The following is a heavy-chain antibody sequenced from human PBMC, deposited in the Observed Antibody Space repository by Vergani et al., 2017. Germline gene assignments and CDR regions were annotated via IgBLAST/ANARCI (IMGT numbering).Heavy chain of an antibody. Sequence: EVQLVQSGAEVKKPGESLKISCKGSGYSFTSYWIGWVRQMPGKGLEWMGIIYPGDSDTRYSPSFQGQVTLPADKSISTAYLQWSSLTASDTAMYYCARQLYCSSTSCYQLDYWGQGTLVTVSS. CDR2: IYPGDSDT. J-gene: IGHJ4*02. CDR1: GYSFTSYW. V-gene: IGHV5-51*01. CDR3: ARQLYCSSTSCYQLDY. D-gene: IGHD2-2*01.